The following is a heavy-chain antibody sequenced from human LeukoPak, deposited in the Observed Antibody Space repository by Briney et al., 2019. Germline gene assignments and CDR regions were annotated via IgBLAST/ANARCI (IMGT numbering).Heavy chain of an antibody. CDR1: GFTFSRYW. D-gene: IGHD2-8*01. CDR3: ARDKWWGASDH. V-gene: IGHV3-7*01. J-gene: IGHJ4*02. Sequence: GSLRLSCAASGFTFSRYWMTWVRQAPGKGLEWVANIKQDGSEKYHLDSVKGRFTISRDNAKNTVHLQMSTLTAEGTAVYYCARDKWWGASDHWGQGSLVTVSS. CDR2: IKQDGSEK.